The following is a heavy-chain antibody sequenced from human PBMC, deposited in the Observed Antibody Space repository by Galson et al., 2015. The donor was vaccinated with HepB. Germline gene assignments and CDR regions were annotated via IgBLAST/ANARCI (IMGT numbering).Heavy chain of an antibody. Sequence: QSGAEVKKPGESLRISCKGSGYSFTSYWISWVRQMPGKGLEWMGRIDPSDSYTNYSPSFQGHVTISADKSISTAYLQWSSLKASDTAMYYCASTLGNYYDSSGYPDWYFDLWGRGTLVTVSS. CDR2: IDPSDSYT. CDR1: GYSFTSYW. CDR3: ASTLGNYYDSSGYPDWYFDL. V-gene: IGHV5-10-1*01. D-gene: IGHD3-22*01. J-gene: IGHJ2*01.